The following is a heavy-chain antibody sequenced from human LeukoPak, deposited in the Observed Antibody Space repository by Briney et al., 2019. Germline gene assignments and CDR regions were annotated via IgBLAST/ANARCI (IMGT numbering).Heavy chain of an antibody. Sequence: GGSLRLSCVASGFTFSTYSMHWVRQAPGRGLEWVALISYDESNKLYADSVKGRFTISRDNSKNTLYLQMNSLRAEDTAVYYCAKDGAVTTRYYYYNGMDVWGQGTTVTVSS. V-gene: IGHV3-30*18. CDR2: ISYDESNK. D-gene: IGHD4-11*01. CDR1: GFTFSTYS. CDR3: AKDGAVTTRYYYYNGMDV. J-gene: IGHJ6*02.